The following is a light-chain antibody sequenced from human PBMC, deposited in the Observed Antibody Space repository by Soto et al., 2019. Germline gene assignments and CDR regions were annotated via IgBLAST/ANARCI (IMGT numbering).Light chain of an antibody. CDR2: DAS. J-gene: IGKJ4*01. V-gene: IGKV3-11*01. CDR3: QHRINWPLS. Sequence: EIVLTQSPATLSLSPGERATLSCRASQSVSSYLAWYQQKPGQAPRLLIYDASNRATGIPARFSGGGSGTDFTLTFSSLEPEDFAVYYCQHRINWPLSFGGGTKVEIK. CDR1: QSVSSY.